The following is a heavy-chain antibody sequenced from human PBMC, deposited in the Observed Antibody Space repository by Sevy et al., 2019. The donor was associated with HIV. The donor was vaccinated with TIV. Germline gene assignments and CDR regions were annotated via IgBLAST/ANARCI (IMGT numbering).Heavy chain of an antibody. D-gene: IGHD6-13*01. V-gene: IGHV3-30*18. J-gene: IGHJ6*02. CDR1: GFTFSSYG. Sequence: GGSLRLSCAASGFTFSSYGMHWVRQAPGKGLEWVAVISYDGSNKYYADSVKGRFTISRDNSKNTLYLQMNSLGAEDTAVYYCAKDGSGQQLSSPYYYGMDVWGQGTTVTVSS. CDR3: AKDGSGQQLSSPYYYGMDV. CDR2: ISYDGSNK.